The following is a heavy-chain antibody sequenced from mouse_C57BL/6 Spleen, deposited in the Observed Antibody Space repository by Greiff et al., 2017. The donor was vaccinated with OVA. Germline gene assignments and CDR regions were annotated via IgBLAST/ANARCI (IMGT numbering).Heavy chain of an antibody. J-gene: IGHJ3*01. CDR3: ARYDYEFAY. Sequence: VQLQQSGPGLVQPSQSLSITCTVSGFSLTSYGVHWVRQSPGKGLEWLGVIWSGGSTDYNAAFISRLSISKDNSKSQVFFKMNSLQADDTAIYYCARYDYEFAYWGQGTLVTVSA. CDR2: IWSGGST. CDR1: GFSLTSYG. D-gene: IGHD2-4*01. V-gene: IGHV2-2*01.